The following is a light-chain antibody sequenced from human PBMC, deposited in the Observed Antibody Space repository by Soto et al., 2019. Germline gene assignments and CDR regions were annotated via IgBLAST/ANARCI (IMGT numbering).Light chain of an antibody. CDR3: QQYNNWPPPLT. Sequence: EIVMTHSPATLSLSPEERATLSCRASQSVSSNLAWYQQKPGQAPRLLIYGASTRATGIPARFSGSGSGTEFTLTISSLQSEDFAVYYCQQYNNWPPPLTFGGGTKVEIK. CDR2: GAS. CDR1: QSVSSN. J-gene: IGKJ4*01. V-gene: IGKV3-15*01.